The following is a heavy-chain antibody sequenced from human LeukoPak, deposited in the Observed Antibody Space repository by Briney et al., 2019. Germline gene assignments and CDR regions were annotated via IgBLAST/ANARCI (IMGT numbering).Heavy chain of an antibody. J-gene: IGHJ6*03. D-gene: IGHD3-10*02. Sequence: SVKVSCKASGGTFSSYAISWVRQAPGQGLGWMGGIIPIFGTANYAQKFQGRVTITADKSTSTAYMELSSLRSEDTAVYYCARSVHEESYYYYYMDVWGKGTTVTVSS. CDR3: ARSVHEESYYYYYMDV. CDR2: IIPIFGTA. CDR1: GGTFSSYA. V-gene: IGHV1-69*06.